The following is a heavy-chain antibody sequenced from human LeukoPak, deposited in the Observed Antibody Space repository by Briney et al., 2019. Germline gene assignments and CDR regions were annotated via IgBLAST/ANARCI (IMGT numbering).Heavy chain of an antibody. J-gene: IGHJ1*01. Sequence: PSETLSLTCTVSGGSISSYYWSWLRQPPGKGLEWIGYIYYSGSTNYNPSLKSRVTISVDTSKNQFSLKLSSVTAADTAVYYCARDGSSQHWGQGTLVTVSS. CDR1: GGSISSYY. CDR3: ARDGSSQH. CDR2: IYYSGST. D-gene: IGHD6-19*01. V-gene: IGHV4-59*01.